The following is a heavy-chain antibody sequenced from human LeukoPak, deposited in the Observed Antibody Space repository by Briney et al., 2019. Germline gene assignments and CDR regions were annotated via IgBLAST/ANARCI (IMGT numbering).Heavy chain of an antibody. J-gene: IGHJ3*02. CDR2: IFHSGST. CDR3: ARANYYDSSGYSRGAFDI. CDR1: GYSISSGFY. Sequence: SETLSLTCSVSGYSISSGFYWGWIRQPPGKGLEWIGSIFHSGSTYYNPSLKSRVTISVGTSKNRFSLKLSSVTAADTAVYYCARANYYDSSGYSRGAFDIWGQGTMVSVSS. V-gene: IGHV4-38-2*02. D-gene: IGHD3-22*01.